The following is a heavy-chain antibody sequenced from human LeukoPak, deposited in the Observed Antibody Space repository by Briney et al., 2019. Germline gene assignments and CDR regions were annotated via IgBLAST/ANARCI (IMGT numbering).Heavy chain of an antibody. CDR1: GFTFDDYA. Sequence: GRSLRLSCAASGFTFDDYAMHWVRQAPGKGLEWVSGISWNSGSIVYADSVKGRFTISRDNAKNSLYLQMNSLRAEDTALYYCAKDTRGGNSWTFDFWGQGNLVTVSS. J-gene: IGHJ4*02. CDR2: ISWNSGSI. CDR3: AKDTRGGNSWTFDF. D-gene: IGHD4-23*01. V-gene: IGHV3-9*01.